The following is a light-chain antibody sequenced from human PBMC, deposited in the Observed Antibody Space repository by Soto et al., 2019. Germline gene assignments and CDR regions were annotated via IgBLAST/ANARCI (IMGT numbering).Light chain of an antibody. CDR2: DVT. J-gene: IGLJ3*02. CDR1: SSDVGAYNY. Sequence: QSVLTQPPSASGSPGQSVTIYCTGTSSDVGAYNYVSWYQQHPGKAPKLMIYDVTKRPSGVPDRFSGSKSGNTASLTVSGLQAEDEADYYCISYAGSSIWVFGVGTKLTVL. V-gene: IGLV2-8*01. CDR3: ISYAGSSIWV.